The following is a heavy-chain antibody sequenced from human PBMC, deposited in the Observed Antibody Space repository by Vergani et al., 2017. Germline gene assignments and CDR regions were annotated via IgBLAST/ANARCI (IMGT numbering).Heavy chain of an antibody. D-gene: IGHD2-2*01. CDR3: ARDIVVVPAAMIPNWFDP. Sequence: QVQLEESGPGLVKPSETLSLTCTVSGGSFNTYYWSWIRQSPGKGLEWIGYIFSTGSTNYNPSLNSRVTMSVDTSKNQFSLKLRSVTAADTAVYYCARDIVVVPAAMIPNWFDPWGQGTLVTVSS. J-gene: IGHJ5*02. CDR1: GGSFNTYY. V-gene: IGHV4-59*13. CDR2: IFSTGST.